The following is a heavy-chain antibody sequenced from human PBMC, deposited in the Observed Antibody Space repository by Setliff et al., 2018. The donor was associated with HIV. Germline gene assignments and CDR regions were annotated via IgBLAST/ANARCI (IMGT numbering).Heavy chain of an antibody. J-gene: IGHJ6*04. V-gene: IGHV4-59*01. D-gene: IGHD3-16*01. CDR3: ARDLDQPGYFYYVEV. CDR2: IYYSGNT. CDR1: GGPFSSTS. Sequence: SETLSLTCTVSGGPFSSTSWSWIRQFPGQGLEWIGYIYYSGNTNYNPSLKSRVTISIDTSKNRFFLKLNSVTAADTAIYYCARDLDQPGYFYYVEVWGKGTAVTVSS.